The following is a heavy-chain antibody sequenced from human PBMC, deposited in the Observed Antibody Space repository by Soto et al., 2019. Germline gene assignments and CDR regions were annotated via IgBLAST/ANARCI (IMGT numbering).Heavy chain of an antibody. CDR1: GLNFSSYG. CDR2: IWHDGSRE. Sequence: PGGSLILSCAASGLNFSSYGMHWVRQAPGKGLEWVAVIWHDGSRENYADSVKGRFTISRDNSKNTLYVQMNSLRAEDTAVYYCARGPGTSYFDYWGQGSLVTVSS. D-gene: IGHD2-2*01. J-gene: IGHJ4*02. V-gene: IGHV3-33*01. CDR3: ARGPGTSYFDY.